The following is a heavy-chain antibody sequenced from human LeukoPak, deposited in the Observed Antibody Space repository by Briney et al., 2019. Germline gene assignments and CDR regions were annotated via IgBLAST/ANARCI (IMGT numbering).Heavy chain of an antibody. CDR1: GFTFSSYA. V-gene: IGHV3-64D*06. Sequence: GGSLRLSCSASGFTFSSYAMHWVRQAPGKGLEYVSAISSNGGVTYYADSVKGRFTISRDNSKNTLYLQMSSLRAEDTAVYYCVKTYYYDSIGYYSDAFDIWGQGTTVTVSS. D-gene: IGHD3-22*01. CDR2: ISSNGGVT. CDR3: VKTYYYDSIGYYSDAFDI. J-gene: IGHJ3*02.